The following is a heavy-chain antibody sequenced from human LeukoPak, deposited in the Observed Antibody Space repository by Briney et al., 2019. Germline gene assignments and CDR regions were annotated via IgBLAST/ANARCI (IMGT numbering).Heavy chain of an antibody. D-gene: IGHD2-15*01. CDR1: GFTFSTHE. CDR2: ISSSGSTI. V-gene: IGHV3-48*03. CDR3: ARRYCSGSSCLVDY. J-gene: IGHJ4*02. Sequence: PGGSLRLSCAASGFTFSTHEMNWVRQAPGKGLEWVSYISSSGSTIYYADSVKGRFTISRDNAKDSLYLQMNSLRADDTAVYYCARRYCSGSSCLVDYWGQGTLATVSS.